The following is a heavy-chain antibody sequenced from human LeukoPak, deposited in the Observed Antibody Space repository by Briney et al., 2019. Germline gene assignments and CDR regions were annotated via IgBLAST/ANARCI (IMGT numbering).Heavy chain of an antibody. CDR1: GFTFGDYG. V-gene: IGHV3-23*01. D-gene: IGHD3-22*01. Sequence: GGSLRLACVGAGFTFGDYGMSWVRQAPGKGLGWVSSFSANGGSTYYADSVKGRFTISRDNSKNIMFQQMNSLRAEDMAVYYCARRFASSEFFSDYWGQGALVTVTS. CDR3: ARRFASSEFFSDY. J-gene: IGHJ4*02. CDR2: FSANGGST.